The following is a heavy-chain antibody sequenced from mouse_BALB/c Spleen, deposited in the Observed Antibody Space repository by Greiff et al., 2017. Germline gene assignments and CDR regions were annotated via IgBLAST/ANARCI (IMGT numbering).Heavy chain of an antibody. Sequence: VQLKESGPELVKPGASVKISCKASGYSFTGYFMNWVKQSHGKSLEWIGRINPYNGDTFYNQKFKGKATLTVDKSSSTAHMELLSLTSEDSAVYYCGRNEGDYYGSKALDYWGQGTTLTVSS. CDR3: GRNEGDYYGSKALDY. CDR1: GYSFTGYF. D-gene: IGHD1-1*01. CDR2: INPYNGDT. J-gene: IGHJ2*01. V-gene: IGHV1-37*01.